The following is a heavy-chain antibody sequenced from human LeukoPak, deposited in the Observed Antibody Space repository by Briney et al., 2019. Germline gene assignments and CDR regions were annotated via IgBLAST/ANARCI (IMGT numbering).Heavy chain of an antibody. CDR1: GFSFSSYA. CDR3: AKGRGSRHKWNDLPDF. J-gene: IGHJ4*02. D-gene: IGHD1-1*01. CDR2: VTYGGGNT. Sequence: GRSLRLSCVGSGFSFSSYALHWVRQSPGKGLEWVAAVTYGGGNTYFAESVKGRFTVSRDNSQNTVYLQMNVLRPGDTAVYYCAKGRGSRHKWNDLPDFWGQGTLVSVS. V-gene: IGHV3-30*04.